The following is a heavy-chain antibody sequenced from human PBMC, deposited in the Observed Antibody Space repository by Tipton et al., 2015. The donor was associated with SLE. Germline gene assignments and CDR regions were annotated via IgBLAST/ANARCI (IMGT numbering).Heavy chain of an antibody. D-gene: IGHD1-7*01. Sequence: TLSLTCAVYGGSFSGYYWSWIRQPPGKGLEWIGEINHSGSTNYNPSLKSRVTISVDTSKNQSSLKLSSVTAADTAVYYCASSKTGTTNAFDYWGQGTLVTVSS. J-gene: IGHJ4*02. CDR2: INHSGST. CDR1: GGSFSGYY. V-gene: IGHV4-34*01. CDR3: ASSKTGTTNAFDY.